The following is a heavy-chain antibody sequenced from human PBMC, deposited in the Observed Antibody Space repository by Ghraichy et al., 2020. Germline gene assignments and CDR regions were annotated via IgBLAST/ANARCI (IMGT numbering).Heavy chain of an antibody. D-gene: IGHD3-10*01. CDR2: ISSSGSTI. CDR3: ANRPYGSGQFDY. Sequence: GESLNISCAASGFTFSDYYMSWIRQAPGKGLEWVSYISSSGSTIYYADSVKGRFTISRDNAKNSLYLQMNSLRAEDTAVYYCANRPYGSGQFDYWGQGTLVTVSS. V-gene: IGHV3-11*04. CDR1: GFTFSDYY. J-gene: IGHJ4*02.